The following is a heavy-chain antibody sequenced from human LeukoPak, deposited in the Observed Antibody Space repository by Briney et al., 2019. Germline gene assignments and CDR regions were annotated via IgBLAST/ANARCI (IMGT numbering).Heavy chain of an antibody. Sequence: PGGSLRLSCAASGFTFSSYAMSWVRQAPGKGLGWVSGISGSGGSTYYADSVKGRFTISRDNSKNTLYLQMNSLRVEDTAVYYCAKDLGMVWYFDLWGRGTLVTVSS. V-gene: IGHV3-23*01. CDR2: ISGSGGST. CDR1: GFTFSSYA. J-gene: IGHJ2*01. CDR3: AKDLGMVWYFDL. D-gene: IGHD2-8*01.